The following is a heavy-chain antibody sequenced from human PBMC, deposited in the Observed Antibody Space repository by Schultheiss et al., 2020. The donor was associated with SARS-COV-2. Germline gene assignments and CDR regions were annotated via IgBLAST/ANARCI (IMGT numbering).Heavy chain of an antibody. Sequence: SQTLSLTCTVSGGSISSYYWSWIRQPAGKGLEWIGRIYTSGSTNYNPSLKSRVTMSVDTSKNQFSLKLSSVTAADTAVYYCARDLTPEAVVTAHAFDIWGQGTMVTVSS. V-gene: IGHV4-4*07. D-gene: IGHD2-21*02. CDR3: ARDLTPEAVVTAHAFDI. J-gene: IGHJ3*02. CDR1: GGSISSYY. CDR2: IYTSGST.